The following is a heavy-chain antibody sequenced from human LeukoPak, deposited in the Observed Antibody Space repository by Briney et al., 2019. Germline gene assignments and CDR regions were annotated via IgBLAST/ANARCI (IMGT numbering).Heavy chain of an antibody. Sequence: GGSLRLSCAASGFTFNDYYMSWIRQAPGKGLEWLSYINIGGTNAHYADSVKGRFTISRDNAKESLYLEMNNLRAEDTAVYYCATDGAGFDTWGQGVLVTVSS. V-gene: IGHV3-11*01. J-gene: IGHJ5*02. CDR1: GFTFNDYY. CDR2: INIGGTNA. CDR3: ATDGAGFDT.